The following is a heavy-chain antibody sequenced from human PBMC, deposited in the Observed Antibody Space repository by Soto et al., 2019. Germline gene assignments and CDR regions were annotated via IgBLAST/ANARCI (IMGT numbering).Heavy chain of an antibody. D-gene: IGHD3-22*01. Sequence: PGGSLRLSCAASGFTFSSYGMHWVRQAPGKGLEWVAVISYDGNNKYYADSVKGRFTISRDNSKNTLYLQMNSLRAEDTAVYYCAKDQGDSMIPFYWGQGTLVTVSS. J-gene: IGHJ4*02. CDR3: AKDQGDSMIPFY. CDR1: GFTFSSYG. V-gene: IGHV3-30*18. CDR2: ISYDGNNK.